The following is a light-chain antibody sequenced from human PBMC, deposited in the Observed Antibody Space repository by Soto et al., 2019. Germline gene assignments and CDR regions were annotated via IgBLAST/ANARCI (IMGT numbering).Light chain of an antibody. Sequence: QSVLTQPPSASGSPGQSVTISCTGTSSDVGGYNYVSWYQQHPGKAPKLMIYEVSERPSGVPDRFSGSKSSNTASLTVSGLQAEDEADYYCSSYTSSSSYVFGTGTKLTVL. J-gene: IGLJ1*01. V-gene: IGLV2-8*01. CDR2: EVS. CDR1: SSDVGGYNY. CDR3: SSYTSSSSYV.